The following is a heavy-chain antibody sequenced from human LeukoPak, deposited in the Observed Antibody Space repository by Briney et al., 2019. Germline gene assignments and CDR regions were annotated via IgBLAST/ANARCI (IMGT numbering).Heavy chain of an antibody. CDR3: ARGLRGVIHVYYYYMDV. CDR2: INHSGST. D-gene: IGHD3-16*02. Sequence: SETLSLTCAVYGGSFSGYYWSWIRQPPGKGLEWIGEINHSGSTNYNPSLKSRVTISVDTSKNQFSLKLSSVTAADTAVYYCARGLRGVIHVYYYYMDVWGKGTTVTVSS. V-gene: IGHV4-34*01. CDR1: GGSFSGYY. J-gene: IGHJ6*03.